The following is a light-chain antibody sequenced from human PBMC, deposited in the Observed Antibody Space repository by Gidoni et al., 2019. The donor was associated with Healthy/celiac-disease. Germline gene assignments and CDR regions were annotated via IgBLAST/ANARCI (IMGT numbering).Light chain of an antibody. CDR2: DVR. CDR3: SSYTSSITPYV. Sequence: CDLTQPDSVSGSPGQSMTISCTGTSSDVGGYNYVSWYQQHPGKAPKLMIYDVRNRPSCVSNLFSGSPSGNTASLTLSWLQSDDESAYYCSSYTSSITPYVFGTWPKVTVL. J-gene: IGLJ1*01. CDR1: SSDVGGYNY. V-gene: IGLV2-14*03.